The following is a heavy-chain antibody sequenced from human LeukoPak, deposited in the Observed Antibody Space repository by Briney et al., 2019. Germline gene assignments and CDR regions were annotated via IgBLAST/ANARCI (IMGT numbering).Heavy chain of an antibody. J-gene: IGHJ1*01. CDR1: GGSMRSYY. V-gene: IGHV4-59*01. Sequence: KPSETLSITCTVSGGSMRSYYWSWIRQPPGKGLEWIGYIYYSGSTNYNPSLKSRVSISVDTSKNQFSLNLRSVTAADTAVYYCATTWAASGAQYFQHWGQGTLVTVSS. CDR3: ATTWAASGAQYFQH. D-gene: IGHD2-15*01. CDR2: IYYSGST.